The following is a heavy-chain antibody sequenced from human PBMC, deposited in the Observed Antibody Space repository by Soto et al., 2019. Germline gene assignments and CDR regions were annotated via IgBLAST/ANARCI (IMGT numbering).Heavy chain of an antibody. J-gene: IGHJ1*01. D-gene: IGHD2-8*01. CDR1: GGSFSGYY. Sequence: SETLSLTCAVYGGSFSGYYWSWIRQPPGKGLEWIGEINHSGSTNYNPSLKSRVTISVDTSKNQFSLKLSSVTAADTAVYYCARGGYCTNGVCSTSGEYFHHWGQGTLDTVSS. CDR2: INHSGST. V-gene: IGHV4-34*01. CDR3: ARGGYCTNGVCSTSGEYFHH.